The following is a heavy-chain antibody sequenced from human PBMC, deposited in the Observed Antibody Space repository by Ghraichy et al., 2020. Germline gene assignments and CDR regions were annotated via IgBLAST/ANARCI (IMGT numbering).Heavy chain of an antibody. CDR1: DDSLTTNYYY. CDR3: ARDVEGVCTGDRSGRHCYYGMDV. CDR2: IYYSGSA. Sequence: SQTLSLTCTVSDDSLTTNYYYWSWIRQPPGKGLEWIGNIYYSGSAAYNPSFRGRVLISIDTSKNQFSLTLNSVTAADTAVYYCARDVEGVCTGDRSGRHCYYGMDVWGQGTTVSVSS. J-gene: IGHJ6*02. D-gene: IGHD2-8*02. V-gene: IGHV4-39*07.